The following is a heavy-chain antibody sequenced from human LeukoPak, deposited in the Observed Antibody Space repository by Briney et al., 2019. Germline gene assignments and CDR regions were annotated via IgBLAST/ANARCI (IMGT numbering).Heavy chain of an antibody. CDR2: IRSKANSYAT. J-gene: IGHJ2*01. CDR1: GFTFSGSA. D-gene: IGHD3-22*01. CDR3: TPRITMIVVVRKPHWYFDL. V-gene: IGHV3-73*01. Sequence: GGSLRLSCAASGFTFSGSAMHWVRQASGKGLEWVGRIRSKANSYATAYAASVKGRFTISRDDSKNTAYLQMNSLKTEDTAVYYCTPRITMIVVVRKPHWYFDLWGRGTLVTVSS.